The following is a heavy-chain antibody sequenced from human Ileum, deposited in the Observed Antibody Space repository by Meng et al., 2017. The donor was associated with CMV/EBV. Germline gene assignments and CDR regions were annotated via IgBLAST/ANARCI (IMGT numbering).Heavy chain of an antibody. V-gene: IGHV4-39*07. CDR1: GGPISSNYY. CDR2: LYYNGDT. D-gene: IGHD2/OR15-2a*01. J-gene: IGHJ4*02. CDR3: AQRIYIDSYYFDS. Sequence: QPQLQEPGPGLVKPSATLSLTCTVSGGPISSNYYWGWIRQSPGKGLEWIGSLYYNGDTYYNPSLKSRVTLSVDTSKNQFSLKLNSVIAADTAVYYCAQRIYIDSYYFDSWGQGTLVTVPS.